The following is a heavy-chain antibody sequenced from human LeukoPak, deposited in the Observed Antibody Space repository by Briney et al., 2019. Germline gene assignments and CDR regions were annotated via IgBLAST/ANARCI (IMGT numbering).Heavy chain of an antibody. D-gene: IGHD3-10*01. J-gene: IGHJ6*03. CDR2: INPNSGGT. V-gene: IGHV1-2*02. Sequence: ASVKVSCKASGYTFTGYYMHWVRQAPGQGLEWMGWINPNSGGTNYAQKFQGRVTMTRDMSTSTVYMELSSLRSEDTAVYYCARDSYRFGDYYYYMDVWGKGTTVTVSS. CDR1: GYTFTGYY. CDR3: ARDSYRFGDYYYYMDV.